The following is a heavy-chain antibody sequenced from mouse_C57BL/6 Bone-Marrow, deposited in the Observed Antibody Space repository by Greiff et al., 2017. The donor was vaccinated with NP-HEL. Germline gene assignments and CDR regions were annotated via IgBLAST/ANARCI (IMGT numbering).Heavy chain of an antibody. CDR2: INSDGGST. Sequence: EVQGVESGGGLVQPGESLKLSCESNEYEFPSHDMSWVRKTPEKRLELVAAINSDGGSTYYPDTMERRFIISRDNTKKTLYLQMSSLRSEDTALYYCARGSTMVTDWYFDVWGTGTTVTVSS. CDR1: EYEFPSHD. CDR3: ARGSTMVTDWYFDV. D-gene: IGHD2-2*01. J-gene: IGHJ1*03. V-gene: IGHV5-2*01.